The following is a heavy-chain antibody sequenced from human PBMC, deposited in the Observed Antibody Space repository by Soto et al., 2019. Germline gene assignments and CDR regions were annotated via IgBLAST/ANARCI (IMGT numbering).Heavy chain of an antibody. J-gene: IGHJ4*02. CDR1: GFTFSSYA. V-gene: IGHV3-23*01. CDR2: ISGSGGST. D-gene: IGHD4-4*01. Sequence: EVQLLESGGGLVQPGGSLRLSCAASGFTFSSYAMSWDRQAPGKGLEWVSAISGSGGSTYYADSVKGRFTISRDNSKNTLYLQMNSLRAEDTAVYYCAKDRGSNYYFDYWGQGTLVTVSS. CDR3: AKDRGSNYYFDY.